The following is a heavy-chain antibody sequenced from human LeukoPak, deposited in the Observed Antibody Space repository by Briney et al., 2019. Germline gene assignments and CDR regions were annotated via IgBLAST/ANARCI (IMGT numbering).Heavy chain of an antibody. CDR1: GLTFSDHY. CDR2: SRNKVNSYTT. Sequence: PGGSLRLSCAVSGLTFSDHYMDWVRQAPGKGLEWVGRSRNKVNSYTTEYAATVKGRFTISRDDSRNSLYLQMNSLKTEDTAVYYCARGLRYDNSGRLPNAFDIWGQGTMVTVSS. V-gene: IGHV3-72*01. J-gene: IGHJ3*02. D-gene: IGHD3-22*01. CDR3: ARGLRYDNSGRLPNAFDI.